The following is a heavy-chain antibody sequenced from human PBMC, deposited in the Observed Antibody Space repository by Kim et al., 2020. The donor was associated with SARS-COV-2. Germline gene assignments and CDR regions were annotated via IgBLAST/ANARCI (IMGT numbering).Heavy chain of an antibody. CDR2: ISSSGSTI. Sequence: GGSLRLSCAASGFTFSSYEMNWVRQAPGKGLEWVSYISSSGSTIYYADSVKGRFTISRDNAKNSLYLQMNSLRAEDTAVYYCARDAFMITFGGVIVDYPDAFDIWGQGTMVTVSS. CDR3: ARDAFMITFGGVIVDYPDAFDI. D-gene: IGHD3-16*02. CDR1: GFTFSSYE. J-gene: IGHJ3*02. V-gene: IGHV3-48*03.